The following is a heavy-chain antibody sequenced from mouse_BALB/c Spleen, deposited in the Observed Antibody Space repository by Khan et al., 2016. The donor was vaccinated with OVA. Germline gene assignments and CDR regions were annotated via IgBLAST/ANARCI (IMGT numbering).Heavy chain of an antibody. V-gene: IGHV5-15*02. Sequence: EVELVESGGGLVQPGGSRKLSCAASGFTFSDYGMAWVRQAPGKGPEWVAFISDLAYTIYYGDAVPGRFTISRENAKNNLYLEMSRLRSEDTAIYYCARGGGTAPFAYWGLGTLVTVSA. CDR3: ARGGGTAPFAY. CDR1: GFTFSDYG. J-gene: IGHJ3*01. D-gene: IGHD1-2*01. CDR2: ISDLAYTI.